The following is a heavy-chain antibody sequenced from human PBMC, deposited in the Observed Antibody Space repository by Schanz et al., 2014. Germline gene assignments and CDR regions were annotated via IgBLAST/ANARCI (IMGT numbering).Heavy chain of an antibody. CDR1: GFGFSSYS. J-gene: IGHJ4*02. CDR2: ISGNSRTI. Sequence: EVQLVESGGGLIQPGGSLRLSCAASGFGFSSYSMNWVRQAPGKGLEWVSYISGNSRTIYYADSMKGRFTFSRDDAENALYLQMISLRTEDTGLYFCAIGGRGSHYRLDYWGQGTLVTVSS. V-gene: IGHV3-48*01. CDR3: AIGGRGSHYRLDY. D-gene: IGHD1-26*01.